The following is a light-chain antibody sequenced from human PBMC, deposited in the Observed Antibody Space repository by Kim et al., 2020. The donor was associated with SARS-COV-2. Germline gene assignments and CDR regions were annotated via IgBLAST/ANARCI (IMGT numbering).Light chain of an antibody. J-gene: IGLJ3*02. Sequence: ASVKLTCTLSSGHTSYAIAWHQQRPQRGPRYLMKVNSDGSHTKGDGIPDRFSGSISGADRYLTISSLQSEDEADYYCQTWGTGIGVFGGGTQLTVL. V-gene: IGLV4-69*01. CDR1: SGHTSYA. CDR3: QTWGTGIGV. CDR2: VNSDGSH.